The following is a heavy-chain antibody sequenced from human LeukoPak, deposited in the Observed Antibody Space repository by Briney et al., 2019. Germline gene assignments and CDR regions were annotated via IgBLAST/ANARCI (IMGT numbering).Heavy chain of an antibody. CDR2: IYYSGST. CDR1: GGSISSYY. CDR3: ARSEGLGAFDI. V-gene: IGHV4-59*01. Sequence: PSETLSLTCTVSGGSISSYYWSWIRQPPGKGLEWIGYIYYSGSTNYNPSLKSRVTISVDTSKNQFSLRLSSVTAADTAVYYCARSEGLGAFDIWGQGTMVTVSS. D-gene: IGHD3/OR15-3a*01. J-gene: IGHJ3*02.